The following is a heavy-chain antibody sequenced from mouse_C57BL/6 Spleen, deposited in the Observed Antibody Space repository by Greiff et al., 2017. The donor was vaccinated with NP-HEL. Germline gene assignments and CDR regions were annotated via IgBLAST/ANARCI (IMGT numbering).Heavy chain of an antibody. Sequence: VQLQQPGAELVRPGSSVKLSCKASGYTFTSYWMHWVKQRPIQGLEWIGNIDPSDSETHYNQKFKDKATLTVDKSSSTAYMQLSSLTSEDSAVYYCARGGGYYVSYAMDYWGQGTSVTVSS. V-gene: IGHV1-52*01. J-gene: IGHJ4*01. CDR1: GYTFTSYW. D-gene: IGHD2-3*01. CDR3: ARGGGYYVSYAMDY. CDR2: IDPSDSET.